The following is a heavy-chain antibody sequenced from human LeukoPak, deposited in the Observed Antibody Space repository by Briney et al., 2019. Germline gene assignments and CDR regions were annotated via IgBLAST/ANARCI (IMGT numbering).Heavy chain of an antibody. V-gene: IGHV3-23*01. CDR1: GFTFNNYA. D-gene: IGHD3-10*01. CDR2: ISGSGGST. J-gene: IGHJ4*02. CDR3: AKSERVFRGDYFDY. Sequence: GGSLRLSCAAPGFTFNNYAMSWVRQAPGKGLEWVSFISGSGGSTYYANSVKGRFTISRDNPKNTLSLQMNSLRAEDTAVYYCAKSERVFRGDYFDYWGQGTLVTVSS.